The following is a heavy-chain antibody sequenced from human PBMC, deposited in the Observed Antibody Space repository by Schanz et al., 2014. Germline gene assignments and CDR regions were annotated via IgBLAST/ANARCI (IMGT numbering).Heavy chain of an antibody. D-gene: IGHD3-10*01. V-gene: IGHV3-23*01. J-gene: IGHJ1*01. CDR2: LSGSGGST. CDR3: ASGVHVSSLQKGLQF. Sequence: EVQLLESGGGLVQPGGSLRLSCAASGFTFSSYAMSWVRQAPGKGLEWVSALSGSGGSTYYADSVKGRFTISRDNSKNTLYLQMNSLRVEDTAVYYCASGVHVSSLQKGLQFWGRGTLVIVSS. CDR1: GFTFSSYA.